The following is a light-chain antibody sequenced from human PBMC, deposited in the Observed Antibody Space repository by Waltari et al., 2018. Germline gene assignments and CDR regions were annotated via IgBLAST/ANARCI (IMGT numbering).Light chain of an antibody. Sequence: SYELTQPPSVSVSPGQTASIPCSGAKWGDKYACWYQQKPGQSPVLVIYQDSKPPSGIPERFSGSNSGNTATLTISGTQAMDEADYYCQAWDSSTAVFGGGTKLTVL. CDR2: QDS. J-gene: IGLJ2*01. CDR1: KWGDKY. V-gene: IGLV3-1*01. CDR3: QAWDSSTAV.